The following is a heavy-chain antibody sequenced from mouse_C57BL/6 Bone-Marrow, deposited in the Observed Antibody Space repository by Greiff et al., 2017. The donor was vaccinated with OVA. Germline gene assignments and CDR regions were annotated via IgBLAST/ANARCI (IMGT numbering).Heavy chain of an antibody. V-gene: IGHV14-4*01. D-gene: IGHD3-1*01. Sequence: EVQLQQSGAELVRPGASVKLSCTASGFNIKDDYMHWVKQRPEQGLEWIGWIDPENGDPEYASKFQGKATITADTSSNTAYLQLSSLTSEYTAVYYCHLVHSSGYYFDYWGQGTTLTVSS. CDR1: GFNIKDDY. J-gene: IGHJ2*01. CDR3: HLVHSSGYYFDY. CDR2: IDPENGDP.